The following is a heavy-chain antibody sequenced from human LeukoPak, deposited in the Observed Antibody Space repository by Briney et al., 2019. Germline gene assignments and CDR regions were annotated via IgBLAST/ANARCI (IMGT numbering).Heavy chain of an antibody. Sequence: SETLSLTCTVSGGSISSYYWSWIRQPPGKGLEWIGYIYHSGSTNYNPSLKSRVTISVDTSKNQFSLKLSSVTAADTAVYYCAGSASSIENFDYWGQGTLVTVSS. V-gene: IGHV4-59*01. D-gene: IGHD3-10*01. J-gene: IGHJ4*02. CDR2: IYHSGST. CDR3: AGSASSIENFDY. CDR1: GGSISSYY.